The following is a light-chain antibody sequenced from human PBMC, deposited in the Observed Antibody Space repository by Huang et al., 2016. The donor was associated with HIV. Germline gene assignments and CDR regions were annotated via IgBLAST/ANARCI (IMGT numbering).Light chain of an antibody. J-gene: IGKJ3*01. Sequence: DIQMTQSPSTLSAAIGDRVTITCRASQSVSTRLAWYQQKPGKAPRLLIQEASSLESWVPSRFIGSGSGTEFTLTISSLQPDDSATYSCQQYNTFTFGPGTKVDI. V-gene: IGKV1-5*03. CDR1: QSVSTR. CDR3: QQYNTFT. CDR2: EAS.